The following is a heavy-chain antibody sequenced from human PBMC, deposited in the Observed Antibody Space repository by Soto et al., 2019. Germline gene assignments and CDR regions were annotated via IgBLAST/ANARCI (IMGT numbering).Heavy chain of an antibody. D-gene: IGHD1-1*01. CDR1: GYNFPYFW. V-gene: IGHV5-10-1*01. Sequence: PGESLKISCEGSGYNFPYFWITWVRQMPGKGLEWMGTIDPSDSYTDYSPSFQGHVSLSADKSSSTAYLQWSSLKASDTAMYYCARHKKLAERLSALHYSGQGTTLTISS. CDR3: ARHKKLAERLSALHY. J-gene: IGHJ4*02. CDR2: IDPSDSYT.